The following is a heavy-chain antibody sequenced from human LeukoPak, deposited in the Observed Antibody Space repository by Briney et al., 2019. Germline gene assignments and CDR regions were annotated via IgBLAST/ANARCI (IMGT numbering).Heavy chain of an antibody. CDR3: ARALLYNWNYLGY. Sequence: SPTLSLTRAVYAGSFSGHYWSWIRQPPGKGLEWIGEINHSGSTNYNPSLKSRVTISVDTSKNQFSLKLSSVTAADTAVYYCARALLYNWNYLGYWGQGTLVTVSS. D-gene: IGHD1-20*01. CDR2: INHSGST. CDR1: AGSFSGHY. V-gene: IGHV4-34*01. J-gene: IGHJ4*02.